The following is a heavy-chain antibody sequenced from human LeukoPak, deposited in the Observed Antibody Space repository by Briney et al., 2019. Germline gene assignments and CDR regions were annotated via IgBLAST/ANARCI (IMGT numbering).Heavy chain of an antibody. CDR2: IYHSGST. J-gene: IGHJ6*03. Sequence: PSQTLSLTCTVSGGSISSGGYYWSWIRQPPGKGLEWIGYIYHSGSTYYNPSLKSRVTISVDRSKNQFSLKLSSVTAADTAVYYCAREPRNIVVVPAATRETYYYYMDVWGKGTTVTVSS. CDR1: GGSISSGGYY. V-gene: IGHV4-30-2*01. CDR3: AREPRNIVVVPAATRETYYYYMDV. D-gene: IGHD2-2*01.